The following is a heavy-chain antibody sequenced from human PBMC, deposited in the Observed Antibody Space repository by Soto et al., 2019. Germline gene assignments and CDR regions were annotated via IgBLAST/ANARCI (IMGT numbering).Heavy chain of an antibody. CDR1: GFTFDDYA. CDR2: INWNSGSI. CDR3: VKDESINWYSGHFRH. Sequence: PGGSLRLSCAASGFTFDDYAMHWVRQVPGKGLEWVSGINWNSGSIGHADSVKGRLAISRDNAKNSLHLQMNSLRAEDTAFYYCVKDESINWYSGHFRHWGQGTLVTVSS. V-gene: IGHV3-9*01. D-gene: IGHD6-13*01. J-gene: IGHJ1*01.